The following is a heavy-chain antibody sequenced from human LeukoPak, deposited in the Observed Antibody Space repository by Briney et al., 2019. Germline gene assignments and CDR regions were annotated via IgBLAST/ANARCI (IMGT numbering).Heavy chain of an antibody. CDR1: GYTFTGYY. CDR2: INPNSGGT. Sequence: ASVKVSCKASGYTFTGYYMHWVRQAPGQGLEWMGWINPNSGGTNYAQKLQGRVTMTRGTSISTAYMELSRLRSDDTAVYYCARGSYGSGSYNPLKFDYWGQGTLVTVSS. J-gene: IGHJ4*02. CDR3: ARGSYGSGSYNPLKFDY. V-gene: IGHV1-2*02. D-gene: IGHD3-10*01.